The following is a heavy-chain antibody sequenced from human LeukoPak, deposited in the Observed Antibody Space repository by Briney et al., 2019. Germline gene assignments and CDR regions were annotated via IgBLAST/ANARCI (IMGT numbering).Heavy chain of an antibody. Sequence: PGGSLRLSSAASGFTFSSYTMHWVRQAPGKGLEWVAFISTSSSYIYYADSVKGRFTISRDNAKKSLYLQMNSLRAEDTAVYYCAELGITMIGGVWGKGTTVTISS. V-gene: IGHV3-21*01. CDR3: AELGITMIGGV. CDR1: GFTFSSYT. J-gene: IGHJ6*04. D-gene: IGHD3-10*02. CDR2: ISTSSSYI.